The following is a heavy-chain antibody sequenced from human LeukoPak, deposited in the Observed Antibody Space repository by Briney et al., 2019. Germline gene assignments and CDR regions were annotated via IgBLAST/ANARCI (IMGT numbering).Heavy chain of an antibody. CDR3: ARDNSVGDVAWWFDP. Sequence: GASVTVSCKASGYTFTGYYMHWVRQAPGQGLEWMGWINPSGSSTLYAQKFQGRVTMTRDMSTTTDYMELSSLRSEDTAVYYCARDNSVGDVAWWFDPWGQGTLVTVSS. CDR2: INPSGSST. V-gene: IGHV1-46*01. D-gene: IGHD1-26*01. J-gene: IGHJ5*02. CDR1: GYTFTGYY.